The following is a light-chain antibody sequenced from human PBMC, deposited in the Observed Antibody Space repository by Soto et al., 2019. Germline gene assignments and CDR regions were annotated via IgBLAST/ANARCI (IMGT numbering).Light chain of an antibody. Sequence: DIQMTQSPSTLSASVGDRVTSTCRASQNISTWLAWFQQKPGKAPNLLIYDASSLQSGVPSRFSGSGSGTQFTLTISSLQPDGFATYFCQKYNSYSITFGQGTRLEIK. CDR3: QKYNSYSIT. V-gene: IGKV1-5*01. CDR1: QNISTW. J-gene: IGKJ5*01. CDR2: DAS.